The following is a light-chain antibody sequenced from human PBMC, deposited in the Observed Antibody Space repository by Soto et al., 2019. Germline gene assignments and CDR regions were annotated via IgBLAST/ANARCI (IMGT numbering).Light chain of an antibody. V-gene: IGKV3D-15*01. CDR1: QSLSIN. CDR2: FAS. CDR3: QQSNTWPRT. J-gene: IGKJ1*01. Sequence: EIVLTQSPDTLSLSPGARATLSCRASQSLSINYLAWYQQKPGQAPRLLIYFASNRATGIPARFGGSGSGTELTITISSLQSEDFEVYYCQQSNTWPRTFGQGTKVDIK.